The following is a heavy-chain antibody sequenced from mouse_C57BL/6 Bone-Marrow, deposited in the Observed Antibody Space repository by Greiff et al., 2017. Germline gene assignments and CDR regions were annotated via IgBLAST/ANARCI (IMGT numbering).Heavy chain of an antibody. CDR1: GYTFTSYG. Sequence: QVQLQQSGAELARPGASVKLSCKASGYTFTSYGISWVKQRTGQGLEWIGEIYPRSGNTYYNEKFKGKATLTADKSSSTAYMELRSLTSEDSAVYFCARRGDYYGSSPYYFDYWGQGTTLTVSS. CDR3: ARRGDYYGSSPYYFDY. V-gene: IGHV1-81*01. CDR2: IYPRSGNT. D-gene: IGHD1-1*01. J-gene: IGHJ2*01.